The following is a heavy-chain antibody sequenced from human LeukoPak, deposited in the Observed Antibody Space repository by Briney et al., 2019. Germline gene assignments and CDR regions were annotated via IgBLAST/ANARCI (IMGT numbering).Heavy chain of an antibody. Sequence: PGTSLRLSCAASSFTFSSFSMHWVRQAPGRGLEWLSGISYDGQHKDFADSVKGRITISRDNSKNTLFLQMNSLRSEDTAVYYCAKGSSRDFLWGSTLDYWGQGTLVLVSS. J-gene: IGHJ4*02. CDR2: ISYDGQHK. CDR3: AKGSSRDFLWGSTLDY. D-gene: IGHD3-16*01. CDR1: SFTFSSFS. V-gene: IGHV3-30*18.